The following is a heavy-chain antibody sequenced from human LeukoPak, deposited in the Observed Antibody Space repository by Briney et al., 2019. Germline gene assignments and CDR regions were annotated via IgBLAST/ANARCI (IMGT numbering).Heavy chain of an antibody. CDR1: GGSISSGGYS. V-gene: IGHV4-30-2*01. D-gene: IGHD6-13*01. J-gene: IGHJ5*02. CDR2: IYHSGST. CDR3: ARGASRYSIYNWFDP. Sequence: PSETLSLTCAVSGGSISSGGYSWSWIRQPPGKGLEWIGYIYHSGSTYYNPSLKSRVTISVDRSKNQLSLKLSSVTAADTAVYYCARGASRYSIYNWFDPWGQGTLVTVSS.